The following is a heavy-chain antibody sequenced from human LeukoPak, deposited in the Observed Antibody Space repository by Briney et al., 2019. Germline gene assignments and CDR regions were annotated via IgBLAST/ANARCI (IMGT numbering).Heavy chain of an antibody. CDR3: ARDPTTVTKGFDI. V-gene: IGHV4-59*01. CDR1: GGSISSYY. J-gene: IGHJ3*02. CDR2: IYYSGST. Sequence: PSETLSLTCTVSGGSISSYYWSWIRQPPGKGLEWIGYIYYSGSTNYNPSLKSRVTISVDTSKNQFSLKLSSVTAADTAMYYCARDPTTVTKGFDIWGQGTLVTVSS. D-gene: IGHD4-11*01.